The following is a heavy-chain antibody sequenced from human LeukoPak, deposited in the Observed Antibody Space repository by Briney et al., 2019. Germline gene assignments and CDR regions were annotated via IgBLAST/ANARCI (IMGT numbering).Heavy chain of an antibody. J-gene: IGHJ4*02. CDR1: GGTFSSYA. D-gene: IGHD5-18*01. V-gene: IGHV1-69*05. CDR2: IIPIFGTA. CDR3: ASGWIQLWFLDY. Sequence: SVKVSCKASGGTFSSYAISWVRQAPGQGLEWMGGIIPIFGTANYAQKFQGRVTITTDESTSTAYMELSSLRSEDTAVYYCASGWIQLWFLDYWGQGTLVTVSS.